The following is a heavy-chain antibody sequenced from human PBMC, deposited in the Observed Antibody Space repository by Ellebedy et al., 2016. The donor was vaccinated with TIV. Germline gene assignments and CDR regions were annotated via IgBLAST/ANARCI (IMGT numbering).Heavy chain of an antibody. D-gene: IGHD3-22*01. CDR1: GYSFSNYT. V-gene: IGHV1-18*01. CDR3: AREGAFDSGGYYELFDH. CDR2: ITGSNGNT. Sequence: ASVEVSCXASGYSFSNYTIGWVRQAPGQGLEWMGWITGSNGNTNYAQNLQGRVTMTTDTSTNTAYMELRGLRSDDTAVYYCAREGAFDSGGYYELFDHWGQGTLVTVSS. J-gene: IGHJ4*02.